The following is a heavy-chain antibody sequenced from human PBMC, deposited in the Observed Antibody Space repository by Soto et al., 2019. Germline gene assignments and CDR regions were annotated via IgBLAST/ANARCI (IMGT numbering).Heavy chain of an antibody. J-gene: IGHJ6*02. V-gene: IGHV4-59*12. Sequence: PSATLSLTCTVSGGSISSYYWSWIRQPPGKGQEWIGYIYYSGSTYYNPSLKSRVTISVDTSKNQFSLKLSSVTAADTAVYYCARDFGLLWFGELVSSYGMDVWGQGTTVTVSS. CDR3: ARDFGLLWFGELVSSYGMDV. CDR2: IYYSGST. D-gene: IGHD3-10*01. CDR1: GGSISSYY.